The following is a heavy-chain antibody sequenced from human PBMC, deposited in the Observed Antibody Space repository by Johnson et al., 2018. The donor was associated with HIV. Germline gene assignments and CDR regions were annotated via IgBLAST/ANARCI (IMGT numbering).Heavy chain of an antibody. V-gene: IGHV3-30-3*01. CDR2: ISYDGNNK. Sequence: QVQLVESGGGVVQPGRSLRLSCAASGFTFSRCAMHWVRQSPGKGLEWVAVISYDGNNKYYADSVKGRFTISRDNAKNTLYLQMNSLRTEDTAVYYCARGSTMRVSAFDLWGQGTMVTVSS. D-gene: IGHD3-22*01. CDR3: ARGSTMRVSAFDL. J-gene: IGHJ3*01. CDR1: GFTFSRCA.